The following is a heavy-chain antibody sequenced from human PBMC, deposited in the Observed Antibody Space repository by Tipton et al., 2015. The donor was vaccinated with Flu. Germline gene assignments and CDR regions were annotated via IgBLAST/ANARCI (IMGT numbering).Heavy chain of an antibody. CDR2: IFHSGTS. CDR3: VRLTYYYYDRDV. CDR1: GGSISSSTYY. Sequence: TLSLTCTVSGGSISSSTYYWGWIRQSPGKGLEWIGYIFHSGTSFYNPSLKSRLTISVDTSKNQFSLKLNSVTPADTAVYYCVRLTYYYYDRDVWGQGTTVTVSS. V-gene: IGHV4-30-4*08. J-gene: IGHJ6*02.